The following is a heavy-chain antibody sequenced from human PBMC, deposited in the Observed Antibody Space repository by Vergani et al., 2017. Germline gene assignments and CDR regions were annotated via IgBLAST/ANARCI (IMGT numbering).Heavy chain of an antibody. Sequence: HVEMVQSGAEAKKPGASVKVSCKASGYTFTSYGISWVRQAPGQGLEWMGWISAYNGNTNYAQKLQGRVTMTTDTSTSTAYMELRSLRSDDTAVYYCARDFLWFGELSGYFDYWGQGTLVTVSS. CDR2: ISAYNGNT. D-gene: IGHD3-10*01. CDR1: GYTFTSYG. CDR3: ARDFLWFGELSGYFDY. V-gene: IGHV1-18*01. J-gene: IGHJ4*02.